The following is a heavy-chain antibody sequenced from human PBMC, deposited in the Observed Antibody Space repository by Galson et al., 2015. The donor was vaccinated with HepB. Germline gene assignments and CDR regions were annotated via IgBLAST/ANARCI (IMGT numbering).Heavy chain of an antibody. D-gene: IGHD2-15*01. CDR3: TRQDCSGGSCYSYYMDV. Sequence: SLRLSCAASGFTFSGSAMHWVRQASGKGLEWVGRIRSKANSYATAYAASVKGWFTISRDDSKNTAYLQMNSLKTEDTAVYYCTRQDCSGGSCYSYYMDVWGKGTTVTVSS. J-gene: IGHJ6*03. CDR1: GFTFSGSA. V-gene: IGHV3-73*01. CDR2: IRSKANSYAT.